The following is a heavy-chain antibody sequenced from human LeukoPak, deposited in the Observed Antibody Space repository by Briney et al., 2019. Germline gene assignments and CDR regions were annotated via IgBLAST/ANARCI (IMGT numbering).Heavy chain of an antibody. J-gene: IGHJ5*02. CDR3: AKDIPDGWFDP. D-gene: IGHD5-24*01. CDR1: GFTFSSYG. V-gene: IGHV3-30*18. Sequence: PGGSLRLPCAASGFTFSSYGMHWVRQAPGKGLEWVAVISYDGSNKYYADSVKGRFTISRDNSKNTLYLQMNSLRAEDTAVYYCAKDIPDGWFDPWGQGTLVTVSS. CDR2: ISYDGSNK.